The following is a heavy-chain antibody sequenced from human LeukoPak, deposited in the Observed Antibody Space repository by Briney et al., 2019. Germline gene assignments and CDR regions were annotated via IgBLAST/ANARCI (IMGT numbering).Heavy chain of an antibody. Sequence: PSETLSLTCAVYGGSFSGYYWSWIRQPPGKGLEWIGEINHSGSTNYNPSLKSRVTISVDTSKNQFSLKLSSVTAADTAVYYCARRAKNDYVWGSYRYTNYYYGMDVWGQGTTVTVSS. CDR3: ARRAKNDYVWGSYRYTNYYYGMDV. CDR2: INHSGST. V-gene: IGHV4-34*01. CDR1: GGSFSGYY. D-gene: IGHD3-16*02. J-gene: IGHJ6*02.